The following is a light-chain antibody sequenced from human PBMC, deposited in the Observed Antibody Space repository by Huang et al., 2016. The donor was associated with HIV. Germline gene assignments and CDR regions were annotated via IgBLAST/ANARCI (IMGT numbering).Light chain of an antibody. CDR1: QSLLHSDGKTY. Sequence: IVMTQTPLSLSVTPGQPASISCKSSQSLLHSDGKTYFVWFLQRPGQSPQLLISEVSNRFSGVPDRFSGAGSGIDFTLKISRVEAEDVGVYYCMQTTKPATFGQGTKVEIK. J-gene: IGKJ1*01. CDR2: EVS. V-gene: IGKV2D-29*02. CDR3: MQTTKPAT.